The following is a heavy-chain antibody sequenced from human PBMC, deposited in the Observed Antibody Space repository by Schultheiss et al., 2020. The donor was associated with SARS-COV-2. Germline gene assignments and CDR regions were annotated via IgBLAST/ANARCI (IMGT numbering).Heavy chain of an antibody. D-gene: IGHD3-22*01. J-gene: IGHJ4*02. CDR2: ISWNSGSI. V-gene: IGHV3-9*01. CDR3: AKRTYYYDSSGYRPFDY. Sequence: GGSLRLSCAASGFTFDDYAMHWVRQAPGKGLEWVSGISWNSGSIGYADSVKGRFTISRDNAKNSLYLQMNSLRAEDTALYYCAKRTYYYDSSGYRPFDYWGQGTLVTVSS. CDR1: GFTFDDYA.